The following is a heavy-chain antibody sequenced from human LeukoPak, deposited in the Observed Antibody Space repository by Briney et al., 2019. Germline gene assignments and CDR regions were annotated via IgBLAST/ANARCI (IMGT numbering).Heavy chain of an antibody. Sequence: SSGTLSLTCGVSGGSITNTNYWTWVRQPPGKGLEWIGEVNLQGSTNYNPSLMGRVAISVDTSENHISLQLTSVTAADTAVYYCARHGRQSFDYWGQGILVTVSS. V-gene: IGHV4-4*02. CDR3: ARHGRQSFDY. J-gene: IGHJ4*02. CDR1: GGSITNTNY. D-gene: IGHD1-26*01. CDR2: VNLQGST.